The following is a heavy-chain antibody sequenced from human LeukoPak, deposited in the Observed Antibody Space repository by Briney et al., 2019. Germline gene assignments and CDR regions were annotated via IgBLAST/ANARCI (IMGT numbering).Heavy chain of an antibody. Sequence: KPSETLSLTCTVSGGSISSYYWSWIRQLPGKGLEWIGYIYYSGSTNYNPSLKSRVTISVDTSKNQFSLKLSSVTAADTAVYYCAREGNSSGYNDAFDIWGQGTMVTVSS. CDR2: IYYSGST. J-gene: IGHJ3*02. CDR1: GGSISSYY. CDR3: AREGNSSGYNDAFDI. V-gene: IGHV4-59*01. D-gene: IGHD3-22*01.